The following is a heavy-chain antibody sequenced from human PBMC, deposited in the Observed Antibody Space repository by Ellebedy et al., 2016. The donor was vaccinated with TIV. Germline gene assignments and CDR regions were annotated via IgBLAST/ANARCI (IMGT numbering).Heavy chain of an antibody. CDR1: GFTFSNYD. Sequence: GESLKISCAASGFTFSNYDMHWVRQVTGKGLEWVSAVDTAGDPYYPGSVKGRFTISRENAKHSLYLQMNSLRAGDTAVYYCARALATAAVFWYFDLWGRGTLVTVSS. CDR2: VDTAGDP. D-gene: IGHD6-13*01. CDR3: ARALATAAVFWYFDL. J-gene: IGHJ2*01. V-gene: IGHV3-13*05.